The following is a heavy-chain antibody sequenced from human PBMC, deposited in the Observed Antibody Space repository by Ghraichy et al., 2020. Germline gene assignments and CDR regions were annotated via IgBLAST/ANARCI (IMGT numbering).Heavy chain of an antibody. D-gene: IGHD3-16*02. J-gene: IGHJ4*02. Sequence: GESLNISCKGSGYSFTSYWIGWVRQMPGKGLEWMGIIYPGDSDTRYSPSFQGQVTISADKSISTAYLQWSSLKASDTAMYYCARAPGAGELSLPIDYWGQGTLVTVSS. CDR2: IYPGDSDT. CDR1: GYSFTSYW. V-gene: IGHV5-51*01. CDR3: ARAPGAGELSLPIDY.